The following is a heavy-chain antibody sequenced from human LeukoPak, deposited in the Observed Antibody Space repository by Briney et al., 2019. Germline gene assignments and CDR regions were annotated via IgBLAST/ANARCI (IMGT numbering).Heavy chain of an antibody. CDR3: AKVIRIASAGPIDY. J-gene: IGHJ4*02. CDR1: GFTYSSYA. Sequence: GGSLRHSCAASGFTYSSYAMSWVRQAPGMGLEWVSAISGGGGSTYYSDSVKGRFTIPRDNSKNTLFLQMNSLRAEDTAIYYCAKVIRIASAGPIDYWGQGTLVTVSS. D-gene: IGHD6-13*01. V-gene: IGHV3-23*01. CDR2: ISGGGGST.